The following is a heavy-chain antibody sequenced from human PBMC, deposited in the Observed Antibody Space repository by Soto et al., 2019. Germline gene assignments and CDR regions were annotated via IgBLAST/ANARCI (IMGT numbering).Heavy chain of an antibody. V-gene: IGHV3-74*01. CDR3: AKGGVGATTAVGDFDY. CDR2: IKSDGSNT. D-gene: IGHD1-26*01. Sequence: EVQLVESGGGLVQPGGSLRLSCAASGFTFSSYWMHWVRQAPGKGPEWVSRIKSDGSNTRYADSVKGRFTISRDNSKNTLYLQMNSLRAEDTAVYYCAKGGVGATTAVGDFDYWGQGTLVTVSS. CDR1: GFTFSSYW. J-gene: IGHJ4*02.